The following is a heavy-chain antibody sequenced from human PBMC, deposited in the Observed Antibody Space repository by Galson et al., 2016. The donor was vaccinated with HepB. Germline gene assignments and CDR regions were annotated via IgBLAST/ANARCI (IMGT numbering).Heavy chain of an antibody. CDR2: IYPSGST. V-gene: IGHV4-4*02. CDR1: GGSITTSHW. J-gene: IGHJ4*02. CDR3: ARQDLWSIEY. D-gene: IGHD2-21*01. Sequence: SETLSLACAVSGGSITTSHWWSWVRQPPGEGLEWIGEIYPSGSTNYHPSLKSRVTISLDKPENQFSLKMTSVTAADTALYYCARQDLWSIEYWGQGILVTVSS.